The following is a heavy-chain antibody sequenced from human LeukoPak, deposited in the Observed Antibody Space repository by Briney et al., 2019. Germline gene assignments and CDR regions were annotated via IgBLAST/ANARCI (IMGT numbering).Heavy chain of an antibody. J-gene: IGHJ4*02. D-gene: IGHD3-10*01. CDR2: ISSSSSYI. Sequence: GGSLRLSCAASGFTFSSYSMSWVRQAPGKGLEWVSSISSSSSYIYYANSVKGRFTISRGNAKISLYLQMNSLRAEDTAVYYCARAPRELFDYWGQGTLVTVSS. CDR1: GFTFSSYS. CDR3: ARAPRELFDY. V-gene: IGHV3-21*01.